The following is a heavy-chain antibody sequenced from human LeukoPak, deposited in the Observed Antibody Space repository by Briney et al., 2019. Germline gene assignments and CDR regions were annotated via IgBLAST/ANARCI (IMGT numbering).Heavy chain of an antibody. CDR2: IYTSGST. D-gene: IGHD3-3*01. CDR3: ARDGLRFLEGSPGYYYYGMDV. Sequence: SSETLSLTCTVSGGSISSYYWSWIRQPAGKGLEWIGRIYTSGSTNYNPSLKSRVTMSVDTSKNQFSLKLSSVTAADTAVYYCARDGLRFLEGSPGYYYYGMDVWGQGTTVTVSS. V-gene: IGHV4-4*07. CDR1: GGSISSYY. J-gene: IGHJ6*02.